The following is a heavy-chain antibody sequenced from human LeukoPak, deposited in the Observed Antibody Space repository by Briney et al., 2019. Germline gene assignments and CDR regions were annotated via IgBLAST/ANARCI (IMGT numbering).Heavy chain of an antibody. CDR2: ISSNGGST. V-gene: IGHV3-64D*06. CDR1: GFTFSSYA. Sequence: GGSLRLSCSASGFTFSSYAMHWVRQAPGKGLEYVSAISSNGGSTYYADSVKGRFTISRDNSKDTLYLQMSSLRAEDTAVYYCVKALPLYAFDIWGRGTMVTVSS. CDR3: VKALPLYAFDI. J-gene: IGHJ3*02.